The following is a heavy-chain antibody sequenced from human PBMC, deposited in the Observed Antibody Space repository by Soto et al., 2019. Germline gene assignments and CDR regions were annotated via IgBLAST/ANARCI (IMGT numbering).Heavy chain of an antibody. Sequence: SQTLSLTCAISGDGVSSNSAAWNWIRQSPSRGLEWLGRTYYRSKWYNDYAVSVKSRITINPDTSKNQFSLQLNSVTPEDTAVYYCARDRGTDQLLYYYYGMDVWGQGTTVTVSS. J-gene: IGHJ6*02. CDR1: GDGVSSNSAA. V-gene: IGHV6-1*01. CDR2: TYYRSKWYN. CDR3: ARDRGTDQLLYYYYGMDV. D-gene: IGHD2-2*02.